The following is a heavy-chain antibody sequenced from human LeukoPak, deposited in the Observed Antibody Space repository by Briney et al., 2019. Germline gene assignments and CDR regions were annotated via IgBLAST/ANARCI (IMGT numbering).Heavy chain of an antibody. CDR2: ISSSGSTI. D-gene: IGHD6-19*01. V-gene: IGHV3-48*03. J-gene: IGHJ5*02. Sequence: PGGSLRLSCAASGFTFSSYEMNWVRQAPGKGLEWVSYISSSGSTIYYADSVKGRFTISRDNAKNSLYLQMNSLRAEDTAVYYCARVFGAVAGTVWFDPWGQGTLVTVSS. CDR1: GFTFSSYE. CDR3: ARVFGAVAGTVWFDP.